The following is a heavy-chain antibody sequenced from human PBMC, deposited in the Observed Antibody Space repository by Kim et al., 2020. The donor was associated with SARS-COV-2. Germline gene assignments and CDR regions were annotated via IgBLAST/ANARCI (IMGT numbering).Heavy chain of an antibody. CDR2: ISSSSSYI. Sequence: GGSLRLSCAASGFTFSSYSMNWVRQAPGKGLEWVSSISSSSSYIYYADSVKGRFTISRDNAKNSLYLQMNSLRAEDTAVYYCARVGSSGWWNAFDIWGQGTMVTVSS. D-gene: IGHD6-19*01. CDR3: ARVGSSGWWNAFDI. J-gene: IGHJ3*02. CDR1: GFTFSSYS. V-gene: IGHV3-21*04.